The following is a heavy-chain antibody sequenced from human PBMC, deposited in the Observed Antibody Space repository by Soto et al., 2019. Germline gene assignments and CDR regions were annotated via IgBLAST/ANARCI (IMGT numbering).Heavy chain of an antibody. V-gene: IGHV4-34*01. J-gene: IGHJ4*02. CDR1: GGSFDGYY. CDR2: IHHSGST. CDR3: ARGVDSWSGYLF. Sequence: QVHLQQWGAGLLKPSETLSLTCALYGGSFDGYYWSWIRQSPGKGLEWIGEIHHSGSTKYNPSLKSRVSLSVDTSTKQFSLQMTSMTAADRGVYYCARGVDSWSGYLFWGQGTPVTVSS. D-gene: IGHD3-3*01.